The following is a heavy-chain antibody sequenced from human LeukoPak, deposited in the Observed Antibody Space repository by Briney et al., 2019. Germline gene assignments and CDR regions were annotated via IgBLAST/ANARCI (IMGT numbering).Heavy chain of an antibody. J-gene: IGHJ3*02. CDR1: GFTFSSYW. V-gene: IGHV3-74*01. D-gene: IGHD5-18*01. Sequence: PGGSLRLSCAASGFTFSSYWMHWVRQAPGKGLVWVSRINSDGSSTSYADSVKGRFTISRDNAKNTLYLQMNSLRAEDTAVYYCARPTGYSYGDDAFDIWGQGTMVTVSS. CDR3: ARPTGYSYGDDAFDI. CDR2: INSDGSST.